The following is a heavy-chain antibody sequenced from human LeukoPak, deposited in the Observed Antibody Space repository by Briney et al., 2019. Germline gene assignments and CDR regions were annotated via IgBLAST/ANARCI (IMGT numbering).Heavy chain of an antibody. D-gene: IGHD5-12*01. Sequence: PSETLSLTCAVYGGSFSGYYWSWIRQPPGKGLEWIGEINHSGSTNYNPSLKSRVTISVDTSKNQFSLKLSSVTAADTAVYYCARAAYSGYRNMYFDYWGQGTLVTVSS. J-gene: IGHJ4*02. CDR2: INHSGST. CDR1: GGSFSGYY. V-gene: IGHV4-34*01. CDR3: ARAAYSGYRNMYFDY.